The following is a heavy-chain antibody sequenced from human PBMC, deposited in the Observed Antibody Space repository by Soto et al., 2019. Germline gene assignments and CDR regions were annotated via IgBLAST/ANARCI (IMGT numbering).Heavy chain of an antibody. CDR3: AKDRGNWNYFYFDY. D-gene: IGHD1-7*01. CDR2: ISYDGSNK. CDR1: GFNCSSYG. V-gene: IGHV3-30*18. J-gene: IGHJ4*02. Sequence: GGSLIVSCAASGFNCSSYGMHWVRPDPGKGLEWVAVISYDGSNKYYADSVKGRFTISRDNSKNTLYLQMNSLRPEDTAVYYCAKDRGNWNYFYFDYWGQGTPVTVSS.